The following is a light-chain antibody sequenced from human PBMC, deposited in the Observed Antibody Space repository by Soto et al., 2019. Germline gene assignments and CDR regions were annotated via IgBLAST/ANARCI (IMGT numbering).Light chain of an antibody. CDR1: SSDVGAYNF. Sequence: QSVLTQPASVSGSPGQSITISCTGTSSDVGAYNFVSWYQQHPGKAPKLIIYQVTNRPSGVSNRFSGSKSGNTASLTISGLQAEDEADYYCKSFRGGNAMIFGGGTKLTVL. CDR3: KSFRGGNAMI. CDR2: QVT. J-gene: IGLJ2*01. V-gene: IGLV2-14*01.